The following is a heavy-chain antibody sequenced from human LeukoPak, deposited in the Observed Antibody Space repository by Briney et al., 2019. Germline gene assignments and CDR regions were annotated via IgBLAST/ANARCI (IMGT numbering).Heavy chain of an antibody. CDR2: ISAYNGNT. J-gene: IGHJ5*02. V-gene: IGHV1-18*04. CDR3: ARDSPRLLWFGEPNWFDP. CDR1: GYTFTSYG. Sequence: ASVKVSCKASGYTFTSYGISWVRQAPGQGLEWMGWISAYNGNTNYAQKLQGRVTMTTDTSTSTAYMELRSLRSDDTAVYYCARDSPRLLWFGEPNWFDPWGRGTLVTVSS. D-gene: IGHD3-10*01.